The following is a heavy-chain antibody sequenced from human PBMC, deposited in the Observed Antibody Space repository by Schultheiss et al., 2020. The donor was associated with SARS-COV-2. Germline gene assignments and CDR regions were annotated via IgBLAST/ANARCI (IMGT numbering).Heavy chain of an antibody. CDR3: ARQAEDGMDV. CDR2: IYYSRST. V-gene: IGHV4-59*01. D-gene: IGHD1-14*01. J-gene: IGHJ6*02. CDR1: GGSISSYY. Sequence: SQTLSLTCTVSGGSISSYYWSWIRQPPGKGLEWIGYIYYSRSTYYNPSLKSRVTISVDTSKNQFSLKLSSVTAADTAVYYCARQAEDGMDVWGQGTTVTVSS.